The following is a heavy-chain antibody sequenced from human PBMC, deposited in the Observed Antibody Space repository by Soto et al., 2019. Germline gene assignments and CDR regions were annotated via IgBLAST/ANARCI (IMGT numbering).Heavy chain of an antibody. J-gene: IGHJ4*02. V-gene: IGHV4-31*03. Sequence: QVQLQESGPGLVNPSQTLSLTCTVSDDSISSGDYFWSWLRQHPGKGLEWIGYIFDSGSTYANPSLTRRVPISIDRSKNHFSLRLRSVTAADTAVYFCARGPQSDYDFPAGRYLDYWGQGTLVTVSS. CDR2: IFDSGST. CDR1: DDSISSGDYF. D-gene: IGHD5-12*01. CDR3: ARGPQSDYDFPAGRYLDY.